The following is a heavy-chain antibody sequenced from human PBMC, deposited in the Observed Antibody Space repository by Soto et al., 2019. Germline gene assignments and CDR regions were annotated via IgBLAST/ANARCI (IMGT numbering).Heavy chain of an antibody. Sequence: GGSLRLSCAASGFTFSSYSMNWVRQAPGKGLEWVSSISSSSSYIYYADSVKGRFTISRDNAKNSLYLQMNSLRAEDTAVYYCARGGDVGATTDYYYYYGMDVWGQGTTVTVSS. CDR3: ARGGDVGATTDYYYYYGMDV. D-gene: IGHD1-26*01. J-gene: IGHJ6*02. CDR1: GFTFSSYS. V-gene: IGHV3-21*01. CDR2: ISSSSSYI.